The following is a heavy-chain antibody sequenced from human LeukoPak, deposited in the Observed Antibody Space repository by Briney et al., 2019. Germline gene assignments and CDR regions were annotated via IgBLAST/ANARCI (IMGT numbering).Heavy chain of an antibody. CDR2: INPSGGST. D-gene: IGHD6-6*01. Sequence: ASVKVSCKASGYTFTSYYMHWVRQAPGQGLEWMGIINPSGGSTSYAQKFQGRVTMTRDMSTSTVYMELSSLRSEDTAVYYCARGSYSSSSVPIFYDYWGQGTLVTVSS. CDR3: ARGSYSSSSVPIFYDY. J-gene: IGHJ4*02. V-gene: IGHV1-46*01. CDR1: GYTFTSYY.